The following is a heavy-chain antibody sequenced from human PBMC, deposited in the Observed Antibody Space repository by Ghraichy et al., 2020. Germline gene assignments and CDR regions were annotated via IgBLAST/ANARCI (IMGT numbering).Heavy chain of an antibody. J-gene: IGHJ4*02. CDR1: GFTFSSYS. Sequence: LTCAASGFTFSSYSMNWVRQAPGKGLEWVSYISSSSSTIYYADSVKGRFTISRDNAKNSLYLQMNSLRDEDTAVYYCARGKGWLQSEGFDYWGQGTLVTVSS. D-gene: IGHD5-24*01. CDR2: ISSSSSTI. CDR3: ARGKGWLQSEGFDY. V-gene: IGHV3-48*02.